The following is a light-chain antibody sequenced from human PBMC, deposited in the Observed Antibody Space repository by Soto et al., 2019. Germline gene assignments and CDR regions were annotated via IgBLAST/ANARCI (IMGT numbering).Light chain of an antibody. CDR2: EVT. J-gene: IGLJ1*01. CDR3: CSYADNTDYV. CDR1: SRDVGAYNY. V-gene: IGLV2-8*01. Sequence: QSVLTQPPSASGSLGQSVTISCTGTSRDVGAYNYVSWYQQHPGKAPKLMIYEVTRRPSGVPDRFSGSKSGNTASLNVSGLQAEDEADYYCCSYADNTDYVFGTGTKVTVL.